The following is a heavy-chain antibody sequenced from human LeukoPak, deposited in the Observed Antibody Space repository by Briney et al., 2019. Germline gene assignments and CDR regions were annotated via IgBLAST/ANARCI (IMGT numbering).Heavy chain of an antibody. CDR3: AKAAQLRDLTGSHFDY. J-gene: IGHJ4*02. Sequence: GGSLRLSCAASGFTFSSYAMSWVRQAPGKGLEWVSAISGSGGSTYYADSVKGRFTISRDNSKNTLYLQMNSLRAEDTAVYYCAKAAQLRDLTGSHFDYGGQGTLVIVSS. D-gene: IGHD3-9*01. V-gene: IGHV3-23*01. CDR1: GFTFSSYA. CDR2: ISGSGGST.